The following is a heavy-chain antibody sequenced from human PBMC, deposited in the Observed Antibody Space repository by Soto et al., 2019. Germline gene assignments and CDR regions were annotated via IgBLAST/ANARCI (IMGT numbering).Heavy chain of an antibody. Sequence: RASVKVSCRASGYTFTGYYMHRVRQAPGQGLEWMGWINPNSGGTNYAQKFRGRVTMTRDTSISAAYMELSRLRSDDTAVYYCARDFRTTIFGVVPFWFDPWGQGTLVTVSS. CDR3: ARDFRTTIFGVVPFWFDP. V-gene: IGHV1-2*02. CDR2: INPNSGGT. CDR1: GYTFTGYY. D-gene: IGHD3-3*01. J-gene: IGHJ5*02.